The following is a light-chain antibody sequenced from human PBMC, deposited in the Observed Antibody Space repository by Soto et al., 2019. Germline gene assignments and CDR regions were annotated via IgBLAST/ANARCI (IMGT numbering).Light chain of an antibody. CDR1: QSLNNW. J-gene: IGKJ1*01. CDR3: QQYNSFSWT. V-gene: IGKV1-5*03. CDR2: KAS. Sequence: GARVTITCRASQSLNNWLAWYQQKPGKAPKVLIYKASSLESGVSSRFSGSGSGTEFTLTISSLQPDDVATYYCQQYNSFSWTFGQGTKVQI.